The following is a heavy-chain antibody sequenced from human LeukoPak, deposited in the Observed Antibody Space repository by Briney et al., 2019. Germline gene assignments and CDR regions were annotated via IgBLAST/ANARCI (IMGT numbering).Heavy chain of an antibody. D-gene: IGHD5-12*01. Sequence: SETLSLTCNVSGASLSSYFWSWIRQPPRKGLEWIGYIYYPGYPNYNPSLKSRVTISVDTSKNQFSLKLSSVTAADTAVYYCARDGYSGNDGLWGQGTLVTVSS. CDR2: IYYPGYP. V-gene: IGHV4-59*01. CDR3: ARDGYSGNDGL. J-gene: IGHJ4*02. CDR1: GASLSSYF.